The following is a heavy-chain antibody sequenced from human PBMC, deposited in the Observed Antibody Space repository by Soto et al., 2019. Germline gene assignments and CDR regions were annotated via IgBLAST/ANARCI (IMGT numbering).Heavy chain of an antibody. CDR2: IIPIFGTA. Sequence: SVNVSCTTSGGTFSSYAISWVRQGPGQGLEWMGGIIPIFGTANYAQKFQGRVTITADESTSTAYMELSSLRSEDTAVYYCASLQDGSGISYYGMDVGGHGTTVT. J-gene: IGHJ6*02. CDR1: GGTFSSYA. D-gene: IGHD3-10*01. V-gene: IGHV1-69*13. CDR3: ASLQDGSGISYYGMDV.